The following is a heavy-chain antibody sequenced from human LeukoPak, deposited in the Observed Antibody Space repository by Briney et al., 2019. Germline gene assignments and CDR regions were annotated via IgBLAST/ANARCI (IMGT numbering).Heavy chain of an antibody. V-gene: IGHV3-11*01. CDR1: GFTFSDYY. D-gene: IGHD3-22*01. Sequence: GGSLRLSCAASGFTFSDYYMSWIRQAPGKGLEWVSYISSSGSTIYYADSVKGRFTISRDNAKNSPYLQMNSLRAEDTAVYYCARDGGYYYDSSGYYYFSDAFDIWGQGTMVTVSS. J-gene: IGHJ3*02. CDR3: ARDGGYYYDSSGYYYFSDAFDI. CDR2: ISSSGSTI.